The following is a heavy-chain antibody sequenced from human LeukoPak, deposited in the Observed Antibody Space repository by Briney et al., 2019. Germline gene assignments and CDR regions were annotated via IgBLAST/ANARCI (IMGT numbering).Heavy chain of an antibody. J-gene: IGHJ4*02. V-gene: IGHV3-30*18. CDR2: ISYDGINK. Sequence: GRSLRLSCAASGFTFRSYGMHWVRQAPGKGLEWVAVISYDGINKYYADSVRGRFTISRDNSKDTLYLQINSLRVEDTAVYYCAKDNHDSSGCDYWGQGTRVTVSS. D-gene: IGHD3-22*01. CDR3: AKDNHDSSGCDY. CDR1: GFTFRSYG.